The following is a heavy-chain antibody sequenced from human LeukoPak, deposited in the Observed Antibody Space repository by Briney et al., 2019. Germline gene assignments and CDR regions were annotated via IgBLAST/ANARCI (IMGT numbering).Heavy chain of an antibody. CDR2: ISSSSSYI. V-gene: IGHV3-21*01. CDR1: GFTFSSYS. Sequence: PGGSLRLSCAASGFTFSSYSMNWVRQAPGKGLEWVSSISSSSSYIYYADSVKGRFTISRDNAKNSLYLQMNSLRAEDTAVYYCARAWYGDYEVDDHWGQGTLVTVSS. D-gene: IGHD4-17*01. J-gene: IGHJ5*02. CDR3: ARAWYGDYEVDDH.